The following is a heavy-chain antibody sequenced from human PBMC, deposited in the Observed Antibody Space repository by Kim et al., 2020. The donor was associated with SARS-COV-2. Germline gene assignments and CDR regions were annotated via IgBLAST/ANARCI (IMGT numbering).Heavy chain of an antibody. J-gene: IGHJ4*02. V-gene: IGHV3-23*01. CDR3: ATNGGPRGSSPGFDY. D-gene: IGHD1-26*01. Sequence: DSVKGRFTISRDNAKNTLYLQMNSLRAEDTAVYYCATNGGPRGSSPGFDYWGQGALVTVSS.